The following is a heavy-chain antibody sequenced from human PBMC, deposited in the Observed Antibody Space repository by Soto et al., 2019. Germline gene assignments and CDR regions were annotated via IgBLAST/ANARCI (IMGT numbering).Heavy chain of an antibody. CDR1: GGSISSGGYY. D-gene: IGHD2-2*01. J-gene: IGHJ6*02. V-gene: IGHV4-31*03. Sequence: PSETLSLTCTVSGGSISSGGYYWSWIRQHPGKGLEWIGYIYYSGSTYYNPSLKSRVTISVDTSKNQFSLKLSSVTAADTAVYYCARFVNPDIVVVPAAMERLGDYYGMDVWGQGTTVTVSS. CDR3: ARFVNPDIVVVPAAMERLGDYYGMDV. CDR2: IYYSGST.